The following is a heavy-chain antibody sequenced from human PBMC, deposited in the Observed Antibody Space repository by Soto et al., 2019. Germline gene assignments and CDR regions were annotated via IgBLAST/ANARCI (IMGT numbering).Heavy chain of an antibody. J-gene: IGHJ6*02. D-gene: IGHD3-3*01. Sequence: GASVKVSCKASGYTFTSYAMHWVRQAPGQRLEWMGWINAGNGNTKYSQKFQGRVTITRDTSASTAYMELSSLRSEDTAVYYCARDLTIFGVVITPYYYYYGMDVWGQGTTVTVSS. V-gene: IGHV1-3*01. CDR1: GYTFTSYA. CDR3: ARDLTIFGVVITPYYYYYGMDV. CDR2: INAGNGNT.